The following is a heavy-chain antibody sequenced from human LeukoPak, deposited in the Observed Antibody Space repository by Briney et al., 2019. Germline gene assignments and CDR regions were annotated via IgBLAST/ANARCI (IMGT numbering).Heavy chain of an antibody. CDR3: ARDRVVAATLYYYGMDV. V-gene: IGHV4-59*01. CDR1: GGSISSYY. J-gene: IGHJ6*02. CDR2: IYYSGST. Sequence: SETLSLTCTVSGGSISSYYWSWIRQPPGKGLEWIGYIYYSGSTNYNPSLKSRVTISVDTSKNQFSLKLSSVTAADTAVYYCARDRVVAATLYYYGMDVWGQGTTVTVSS. D-gene: IGHD2-15*01.